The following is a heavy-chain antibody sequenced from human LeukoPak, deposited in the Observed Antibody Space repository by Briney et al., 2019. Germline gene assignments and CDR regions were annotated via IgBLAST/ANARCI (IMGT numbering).Heavy chain of an antibody. CDR3: ARGTGYSSGCPDY. CDR2: IYHSGST. D-gene: IGHD6-19*01. J-gene: IGHJ4*02. CDR1: GGSISSSHW. Sequence: SETLSLTCAVSGGSISSSHWWSWVRQPPGRGLEWIGGIYHSGSTNYSPSLKSRVTLSVDKSKNQFSLKLSSVTAADTAVYYCARGTGYSSGCPDYWGQGTLVTVSS. V-gene: IGHV4-4*02.